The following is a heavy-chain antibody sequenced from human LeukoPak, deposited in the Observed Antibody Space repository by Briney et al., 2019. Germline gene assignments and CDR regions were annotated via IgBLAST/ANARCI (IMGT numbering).Heavy chain of an antibody. J-gene: IGHJ4*02. CDR1: GYTFTGYY. D-gene: IGHD2-15*01. V-gene: IGHV1-2*02. Sequence: ASVKVSCKASGYTFTGYYMHWVRQAPGQGLERMGWINPNSGGTNYAQKFQGRGTMTRDTSISTAYMELSRLRSDDTAVYYCARDLGDIVVENLDYWGQGTLVTVSS. CDR3: ARDLGDIVVENLDY. CDR2: INPNSGGT.